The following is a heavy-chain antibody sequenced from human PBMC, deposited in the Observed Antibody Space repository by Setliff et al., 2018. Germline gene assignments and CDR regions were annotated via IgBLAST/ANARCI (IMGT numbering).Heavy chain of an antibody. Sequence: ASVKVSCKAFGYPFTGYYYNHWVRQAPGQGPEWMGWINPNTGAAKYAQQFQGRVTMTRDMSLRTVYLDLSGLTSDDAAVYYCTRDPTGSNFYNFQFYMDVWGKGTTVTVSS. CDR2: INPNTGAA. CDR1: GYPFTGYY. CDR3: TRDPTGSNFYNFQFYMDV. J-gene: IGHJ6*03. V-gene: IGHV1-2*02. D-gene: IGHD1-1*01.